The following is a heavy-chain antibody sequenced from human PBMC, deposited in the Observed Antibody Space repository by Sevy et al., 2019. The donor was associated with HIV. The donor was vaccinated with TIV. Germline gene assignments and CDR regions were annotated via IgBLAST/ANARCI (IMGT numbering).Heavy chain of an antibody. Sequence: GGSLRLSCAASGFTVSSNYMSWVRQAPGKGLEWVSVIYSGGSTYYADSVKGRFTISRDNSKNTLYLQMNSLGAEDTAVYYCARVEGTRGLGSLGFDYWGQGTLVTVSS. J-gene: IGHJ4*02. D-gene: IGHD1-26*01. V-gene: IGHV3-53*01. CDR3: ARVEGTRGLGSLGFDY. CDR2: IYSGGST. CDR1: GFTVSSNY.